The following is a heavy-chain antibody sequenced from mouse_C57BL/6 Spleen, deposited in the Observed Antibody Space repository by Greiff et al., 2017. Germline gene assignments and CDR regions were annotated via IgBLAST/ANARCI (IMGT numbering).Heavy chain of an antibody. Sequence: QVQLKQPGAELVKPGASVKLPCKASGYTFTSYWMHWVKQRPGQGLEWIGMIHPNSGSTNYNEKFKSKATLTVDKSSSTAYMQLSSLTSEDSAVYYCARSGYGYPLDYWGQGTTLTVSS. CDR3: ARSGYGYPLDY. CDR1: GYTFTSYW. J-gene: IGHJ2*01. V-gene: IGHV1-64*01. CDR2: IHPNSGST. D-gene: IGHD2-2*01.